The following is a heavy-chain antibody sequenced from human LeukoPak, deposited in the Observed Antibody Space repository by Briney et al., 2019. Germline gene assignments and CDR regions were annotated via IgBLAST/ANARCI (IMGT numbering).Heavy chain of an antibody. CDR2: IYYSGST. CDR1: GGSISSGGYY. Sequence: SQTLSLTCTVSGGSISSGGYYWSWIRQHPGKGLEWIGYIYYSGSTYYNPSLKSRVTISVDTSKNQFSLKLSSVAAADTAVYYCARADYGLDPSYFDYWGQGTLVTVSS. CDR3: ARADYGLDPSYFDY. D-gene: IGHD4-17*01. J-gene: IGHJ4*02. V-gene: IGHV4-31*03.